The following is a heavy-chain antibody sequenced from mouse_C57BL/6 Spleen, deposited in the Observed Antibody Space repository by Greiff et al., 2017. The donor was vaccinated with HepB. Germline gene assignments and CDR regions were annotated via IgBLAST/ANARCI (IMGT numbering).Heavy chain of an antibody. Sequence: QVQLQQSGAELVKPGASVKMSCKASGYTFTSYWITWVKQRPGQGLEWIGDIYPGSGSTNYNEKFKSKATLTVDTSSSTAYMQLSSLTSEDSAVYYCAREGGYYGSRRGYFDYWGQGTTLTVSS. CDR3: AREGGYYGSRRGYFDY. J-gene: IGHJ2*01. CDR2: IYPGSGST. CDR1: GYTFTSYW. V-gene: IGHV1-55*01. D-gene: IGHD1-1*01.